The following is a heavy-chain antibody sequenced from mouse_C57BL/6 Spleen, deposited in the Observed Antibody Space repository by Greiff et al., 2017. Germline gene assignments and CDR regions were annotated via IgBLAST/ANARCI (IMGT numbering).Heavy chain of an antibody. D-gene: IGHD1-1*01. J-gene: IGHJ4*01. Sequence: EVKLMESGEGLVKPGGSLKLSCAASGFTFSSYAMSWVRQTPEKRLEWVAYISSGGDYIYYADTVKGRFTISRDNARNTLYLQMSSLKSEDTAMYYCTREAIYYYGSSSLYYAMDYWGQGTSVTVSS. CDR2: ISSGGDYI. CDR3: TREAIYYYGSSSLYYAMDY. CDR1: GFTFSSYA. V-gene: IGHV5-9-1*02.